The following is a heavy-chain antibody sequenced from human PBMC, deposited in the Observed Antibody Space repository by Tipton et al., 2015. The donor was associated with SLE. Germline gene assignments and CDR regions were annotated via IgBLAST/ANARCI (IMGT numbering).Heavy chain of an antibody. CDR3: ARRGGYYFDY. Sequence: TLSLTCAVYGGSVSGHYWSWIRQPPGEGLEWIGEINHSGRTNYNPSLKSRVTISVDTSKNQFSLKLSSVNAADTAVYYCARRGGYYFDYWGQGTLVTVSS. CDR2: INHSGRT. V-gene: IGHV4-34*01. CDR1: GGSVSGHY. J-gene: IGHJ4*02. D-gene: IGHD4-23*01.